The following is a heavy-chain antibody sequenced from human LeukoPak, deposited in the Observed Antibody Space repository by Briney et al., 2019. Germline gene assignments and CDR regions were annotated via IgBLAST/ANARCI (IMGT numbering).Heavy chain of an antibody. V-gene: IGHV3-23*01. Sequence: GGSLRLSCTASGFTFGDAGMSWFRQAPGKGLEWVSTISGGGGSTYYADSVKGRFTISRDNSKNTLYLQVNSLRAEDTAVYYCAKGGKWDVTPFDYWGQGTLVTVSS. J-gene: IGHJ4*02. CDR2: ISGGGGST. CDR1: GFTFGDAG. CDR3: AKGGKWDVTPFDY. D-gene: IGHD1-26*01.